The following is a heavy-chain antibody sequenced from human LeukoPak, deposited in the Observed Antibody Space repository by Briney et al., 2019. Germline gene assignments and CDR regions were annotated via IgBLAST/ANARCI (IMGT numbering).Heavy chain of an antibody. Sequence: SQTLSLTCAISGDSVSSKIVAWNWIRQSPSRGLEWLGRTYYRSKWYNDYAVPVKSRITINPDTSKNQFSLQLNSVTPEDTAVYYCARDRYSSGWYDAFDIWGQGTMVTVSS. J-gene: IGHJ3*02. CDR3: ARDRYSSGWYDAFDI. V-gene: IGHV6-1*01. D-gene: IGHD6-19*01. CDR1: GDSVSSKIVA. CDR2: TYYRSKWYN.